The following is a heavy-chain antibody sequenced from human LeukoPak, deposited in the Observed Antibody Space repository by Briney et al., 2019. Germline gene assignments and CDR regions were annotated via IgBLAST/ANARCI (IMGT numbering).Heavy chain of an antibody. CDR1: GYTFTSYA. V-gene: IGHV1-3*01. D-gene: IGHD4-17*01. Sequence: GASVKVSCKASGYTFTSYAMHWVRQAPGQRLEWMGWINAGNGNTKYSQKFQGRVTITRDTSASTAYMELSSLRSEDTAVYYCARGRGDYGLFDYWGQGTLVTASS. J-gene: IGHJ4*02. CDR2: INAGNGNT. CDR3: ARGRGDYGLFDY.